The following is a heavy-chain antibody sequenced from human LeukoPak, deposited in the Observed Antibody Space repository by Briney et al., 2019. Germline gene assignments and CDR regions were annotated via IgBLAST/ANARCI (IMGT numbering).Heavy chain of an antibody. D-gene: IGHD1-1*01. CDR2: INSAGDA. V-gene: IGHV3-13*01. CDR1: GFTCRNYD. J-gene: IGHJ4*02. CDR3: ASSPNWNGAEYYFEY. Sequence: GGSLRLSCAASGFTCRNYDMYWVRQVTGKGLEWVSVINSAGDAYYPDSVKGRFTVSRDDAKNSLYLQMNSLRPEDTAVYFCASSPNWNGAEYYFEYWGRGTPVIVSS.